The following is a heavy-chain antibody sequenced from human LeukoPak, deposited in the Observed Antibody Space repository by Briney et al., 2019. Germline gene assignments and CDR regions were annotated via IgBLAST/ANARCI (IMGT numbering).Heavy chain of an antibody. D-gene: IGHD6-6*01. V-gene: IGHV1-8*01. J-gene: IGHJ5*02. CDR1: GYTFTSYD. CDR2: MNPNSGNT. Sequence: ASVKVSCQASGYTFTSYDINWVRQATGQGLEWMGWMNPNSGNTGYAQKFQGRVTMTRNTSISTAYMELSSLRSEDTAVYYCARVPSIANGNWFDPWGQGTLVTVSS. CDR3: ARVPSIANGNWFDP.